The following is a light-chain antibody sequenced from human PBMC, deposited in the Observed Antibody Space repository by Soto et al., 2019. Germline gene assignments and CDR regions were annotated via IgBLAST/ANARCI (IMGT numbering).Light chain of an antibody. J-gene: IGKJ3*01. CDR1: QSISSY. Sequence: DIQMTQSPSSLSASVGDRVTITFRASQSISSYLNWYQQKPGKAPKLLIYAASSLQSGVPSRFSGSGSGTDFTLTISSLQPEDFATYYCQQSYSTRIFTFGPGTKVDIK. CDR2: AAS. V-gene: IGKV1-39*01. CDR3: QQSYSTRIFT.